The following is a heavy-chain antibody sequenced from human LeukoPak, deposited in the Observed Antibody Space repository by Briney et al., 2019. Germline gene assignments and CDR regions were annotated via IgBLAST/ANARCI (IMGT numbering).Heavy chain of an antibody. V-gene: IGHV3-74*01. CDR2: INSDGSST. D-gene: IGHD6-13*01. Sequence: PGGSLRLSCVASGITFSSYWMHWVRQAPGKGLVWVSRINSDGSSTSYADSVKGRFTISRDNAKNTLYLQMNSLRAEDTAVYYCARVQYIAAAGTLNYWGQGTLVTVSS. J-gene: IGHJ4*02. CDR3: ARVQYIAAAGTLNY. CDR1: GITFSSYW.